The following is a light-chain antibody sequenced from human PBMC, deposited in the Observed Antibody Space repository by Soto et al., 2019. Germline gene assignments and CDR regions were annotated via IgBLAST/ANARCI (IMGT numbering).Light chain of an antibody. J-gene: IGKJ1*01. CDR1: QSVSSN. CDR2: SVS. Sequence: EVVMTQSPSTLSVSPGERATLSCRASQSVSSNVAWYQQKPGQAPRLLIYSVSTRATGIPARFSGSGSGTDFTLTISSLEPEDFAVYYCQQPRAFGQGTKVAIK. CDR3: QQPRA. V-gene: IGKV3-15*01.